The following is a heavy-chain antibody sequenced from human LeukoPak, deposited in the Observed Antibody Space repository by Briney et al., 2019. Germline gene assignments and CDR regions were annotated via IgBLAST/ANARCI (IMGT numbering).Heavy chain of an antibody. CDR2: ISGSGGST. D-gene: IGHD3-16*01. CDR3: AKGYYDYVWGSYYFDY. J-gene: IGHJ4*02. Sequence: GGSLRLSRAASGFTFSSYAMSWVRQAPGKGLEWVSAISGSGGSTYYADSVKGRFTISRDNSKNTLYLQMNSLRAEDTAVYYCAKGYYDYVWGSYYFDYWSQGTLVTVSS. CDR1: GFTFSSYA. V-gene: IGHV3-23*01.